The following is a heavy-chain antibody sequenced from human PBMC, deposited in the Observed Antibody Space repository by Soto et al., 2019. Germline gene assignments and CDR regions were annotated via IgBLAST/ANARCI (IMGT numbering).Heavy chain of an antibody. CDR1: GYTFTNYA. Sequence: VQLLQSGGEVRKPGASVKVSCKTSGYTFTNYAINWVRQAPGQGLQWMGWVSAYSGDTKYADRFQDSLTVTTDPSTTTASMELRSLRSVDTAVYYCARDWRAFSIFGETMDVWGQGTTVTVSS. CDR3: ARDWRAFSIFGETMDV. V-gene: IGHV1-18*01. D-gene: IGHD3-3*01. CDR2: VSAYSGDT. J-gene: IGHJ6*02.